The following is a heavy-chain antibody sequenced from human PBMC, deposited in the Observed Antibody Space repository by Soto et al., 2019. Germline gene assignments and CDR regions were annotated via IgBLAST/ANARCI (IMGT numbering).Heavy chain of an antibody. CDR1: GFSLNSNGMC. V-gene: IGHV2-70*13. Sequence: SGPTLVNPTQTLTLTCTFSGFSLNSNGMCVNWIRQPPGKALEWLALIDRDYDKYYSTSLKIRLTISRDTSKNHVVLTMTNMHPVDTATYYCARTSAPPLGYPHGMDVWGQGTTVTVSS. CDR3: ARTSAPPLGYPHGMDV. J-gene: IGHJ6*02. D-gene: IGHD7-27*01. CDR2: IDRDYDK.